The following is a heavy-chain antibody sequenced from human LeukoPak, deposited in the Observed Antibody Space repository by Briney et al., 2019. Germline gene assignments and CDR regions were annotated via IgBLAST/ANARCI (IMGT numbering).Heavy chain of an antibody. V-gene: IGHV4-39*01. J-gene: IGHJ4*02. Sequence: SETLSLTCTVSGGSISSSGYYCGWIRQPPGEGLECIGFIYYSGTTSYNPSLKSRVTISVTISVDTSKNQFSLKLSSVTAADTAVYYCARLGCSGGDCYLDSWGQGTLVTVSS. CDR1: GGSISSSGYY. CDR3: ARLGCSGGDCYLDS. D-gene: IGHD2-21*02. CDR2: IYYSGTT.